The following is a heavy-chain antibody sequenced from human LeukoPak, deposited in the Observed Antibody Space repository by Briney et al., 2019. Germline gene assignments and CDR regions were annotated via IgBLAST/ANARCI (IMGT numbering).Heavy chain of an antibody. CDR3: ASGSRSGYYTATDY. D-gene: IGHD3-3*01. CDR2: IIPIFGTA. J-gene: IGHJ4*02. CDR1: GGTFSSYA. Sequence: ASVKVSCKASGGTFSSYAISWVRQAPGQGLEWMGGIIPIFGTANYAQKSQGRVTITTDESTSTAYMELSSLRSEDTAVYYCASGSRSGYYTATDYWGQGTLVTVSS. V-gene: IGHV1-69*05.